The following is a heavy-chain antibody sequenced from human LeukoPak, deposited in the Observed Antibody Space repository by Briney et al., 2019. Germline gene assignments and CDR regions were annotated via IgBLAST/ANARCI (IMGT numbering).Heavy chain of an antibody. Sequence: SETLSLTCTVSGGSISSYYWSWIRQPPGKGLEWIGYIYYSGSTNYNPSLKSRVTISVDTSKNQFSLKLSSVTAADTAVYYCARGATYYDFWSGNKALDYWGQGTLVTVSS. CDR2: IYYSGST. CDR3: ARGATYYDFWSGNKALDY. J-gene: IGHJ4*02. D-gene: IGHD3-3*01. V-gene: IGHV4-59*01. CDR1: GGSISSYY.